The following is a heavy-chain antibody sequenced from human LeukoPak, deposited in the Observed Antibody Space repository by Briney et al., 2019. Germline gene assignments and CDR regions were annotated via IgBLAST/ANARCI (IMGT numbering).Heavy chain of an antibody. V-gene: IGHV1-8*01. CDR2: MNPNSGNT. CDR3: AIHNRGDYYDSSGYRARVSYYFDY. D-gene: IGHD3-22*01. CDR1: GYTFTSYD. Sequence: RASVKVSCKASGYTFTSYDINWVRQPTGQGLEWMGWMNPNSGNTGYAQKFQGRVTMTRNTSISTAYMELSSLRSEDTAVYYCAIHNRGDYYDSSGYRARVSYYFDYWGQGTLVTVSS. J-gene: IGHJ4*02.